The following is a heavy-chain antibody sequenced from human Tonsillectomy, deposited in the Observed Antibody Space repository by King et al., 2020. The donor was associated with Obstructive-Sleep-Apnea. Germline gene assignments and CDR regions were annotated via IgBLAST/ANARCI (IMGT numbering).Heavy chain of an antibody. V-gene: IGHV3-9*01. Sequence: VQLVESGGGLVQPGRSLRLSCAASGFNFDDYAIHWVRQTLGKGLEWVSGISSNSRNICYVDSVRGRFTISRDNAKSSLYLEMNSLTTDDTALYYCVTDHQGGHGFSSGSFDPWRQGTLVTVSS. J-gene: IGHJ5*02. CDR2: ISSNSRNI. CDR3: VTDHQGGHGFSSGSFDP. D-gene: IGHD6-19*01. CDR1: GFNFDDYA.